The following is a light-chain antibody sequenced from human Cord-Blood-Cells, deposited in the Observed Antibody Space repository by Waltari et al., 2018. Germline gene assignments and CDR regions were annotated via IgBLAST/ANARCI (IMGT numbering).Light chain of an antibody. Sequence: QSALTQPAAVSGSPGQSVTIPCTGTSSAVGGFNLVSWYQQHPGKAPKLMIYEVSKRPSGVSNRFSGSKSGNTASLTISGLQAEDEADYYCCSYAGSSTVFGTGTKVTVL. CDR2: EVS. CDR1: SSAVGGFNL. J-gene: IGLJ1*01. V-gene: IGLV2-23*02. CDR3: CSYAGSSTV.